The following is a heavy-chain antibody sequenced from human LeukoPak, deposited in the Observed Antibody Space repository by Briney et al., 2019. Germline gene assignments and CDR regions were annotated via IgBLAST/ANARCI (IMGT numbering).Heavy chain of an antibody. CDR3: AREYYDILTGSLDY. CDR2: INPHSGGT. Sequence: GASVKVSCKASGYRXTGYYIHWVRQAPGQGLEWMGWINPHSGGTKFAQKFQGRVTMTRDTSISTAYVEVSRLRSDDAAVYYCAREYYDILTGSLDYWGQGTLVTVSS. J-gene: IGHJ4*02. D-gene: IGHD3-9*01. V-gene: IGHV1-2*02. CDR1: GYRXTGYY.